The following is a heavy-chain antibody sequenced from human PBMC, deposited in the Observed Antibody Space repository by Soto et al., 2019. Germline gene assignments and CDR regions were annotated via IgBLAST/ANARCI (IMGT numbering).Heavy chain of an antibody. CDR2: ISYDGSNK. CDR1: VFTFSSYA. Sequence: VGSLRLSCASSVFTFSSYAMHCVRQAPGKWLEWVAVISYDGSNKYYADSVKGRFTISRDNSKNTLYLQMNSLRAEDTAVYYCAVLSYCGGDCYQKVFQYWGQGTLVNVSS. CDR3: AVLSYCGGDCYQKVFQY. V-gene: IGHV3-30-3*01. J-gene: IGHJ4*02. D-gene: IGHD2-21*02.